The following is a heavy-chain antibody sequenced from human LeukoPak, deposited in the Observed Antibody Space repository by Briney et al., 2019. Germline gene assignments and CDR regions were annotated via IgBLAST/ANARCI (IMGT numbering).Heavy chain of an antibody. J-gene: IGHJ4*02. D-gene: IGHD6-13*01. Sequence: GESLKISCKISGYDFTTYWIGWVRQMPGKGLECMGIIWPGDSDTRYSPSFQGQVTISADKTISTVYLQWSSLKVSDTAIYYCARAPPLAAAGVYFDYWGQGTLVTVSS. CDR3: ARAPPLAAAGVYFDY. CDR2: IWPGDSDT. CDR1: GYDFTTYW. V-gene: IGHV5-51*01.